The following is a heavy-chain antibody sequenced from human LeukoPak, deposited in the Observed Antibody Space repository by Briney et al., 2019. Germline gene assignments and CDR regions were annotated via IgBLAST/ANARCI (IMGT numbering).Heavy chain of an antibody. J-gene: IGHJ4*02. CDR1: GFTFSSYA. Sequence: GGSLRLSFAASGFTFSSYAMSWVRQAPGKGLEWVSAISGSGGSTYYADSVKGRFTISSDNSKNTLYLQMNSLRAEDTAVYYCAKVRYTLDYFDYWGQGTLVTVSS. V-gene: IGHV3-23*01. CDR2: ISGSGGST. D-gene: IGHD5-18*01. CDR3: AKVRYTLDYFDY.